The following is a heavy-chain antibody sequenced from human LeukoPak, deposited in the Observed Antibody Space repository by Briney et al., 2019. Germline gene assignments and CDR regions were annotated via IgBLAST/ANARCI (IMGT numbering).Heavy chain of an antibody. J-gene: IGHJ5*02. CDR3: AREEGSSWYSIWFDP. D-gene: IGHD6-13*01. Sequence: SETLSLTCAVYGGSFSGYYWSWIRQPPGKGLEWIGEINHSGSTNYNPSLKSRVTISVDTSRNQFSLKLSSVTAADTAVYYCAREEGSSWYSIWFDPWGQGTLVTVSS. CDR1: GGSFSGYY. CDR2: INHSGST. V-gene: IGHV4-34*01.